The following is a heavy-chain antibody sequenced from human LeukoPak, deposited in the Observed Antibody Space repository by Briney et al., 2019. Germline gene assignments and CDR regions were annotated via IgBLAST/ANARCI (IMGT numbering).Heavy chain of an antibody. J-gene: IGHJ6*02. Sequence: GGSLRLSCAASGFTFSSYWMSWVRQAPGKGLEWVANIKQDGSEKNCVDSVRGRFTISRDNAKNSLYLQMNSLRAEDTAVYYCAREGLIAAAGTDYYYGMDVWGQGTTVTVSS. CDR3: AREGLIAAAGTDYYYGMDV. V-gene: IGHV3-7*03. D-gene: IGHD6-13*01. CDR2: IKQDGSEK. CDR1: GFTFSSYW.